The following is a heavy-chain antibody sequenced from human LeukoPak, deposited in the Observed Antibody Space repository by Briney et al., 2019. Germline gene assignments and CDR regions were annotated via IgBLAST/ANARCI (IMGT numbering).Heavy chain of an antibody. V-gene: IGHV4-59*01. D-gene: IGHD3-10*01. Sequence: PSETLSLTCTVSGGSISSYYWSWIRQPPGKGLEWIGYIYYSGSTNYNPSLKSRVTISVDTSKNQFSLKLSSVTAADTAVYYCARAPPSYYYGSGSPSNYYMDVWGKGTTVTISS. CDR2: IYYSGST. CDR3: ARAPPSYYYGSGSPSNYYMDV. CDR1: GGSISSYY. J-gene: IGHJ6*03.